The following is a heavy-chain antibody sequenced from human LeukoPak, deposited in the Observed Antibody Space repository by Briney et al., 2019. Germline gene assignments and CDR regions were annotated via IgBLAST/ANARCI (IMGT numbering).Heavy chain of an antibody. CDR1: GGSISSYY. Sequence: PSETLSLTCTVSGGSISSYYWSWIRQPAGKGLEWIGRIYTSGSTNYNPSLKSRVTMSVDTSKNQFPLKLSSVTAADTAVYYCARDSVVVPAANIMDVWGKGTTVTVSS. CDR3: ARDSVVVPAANIMDV. CDR2: IYTSGST. D-gene: IGHD2-2*01. J-gene: IGHJ6*03. V-gene: IGHV4-4*07.